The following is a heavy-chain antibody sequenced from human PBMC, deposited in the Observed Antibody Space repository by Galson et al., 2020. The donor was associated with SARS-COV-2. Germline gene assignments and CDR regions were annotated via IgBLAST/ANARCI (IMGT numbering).Heavy chain of an antibody. J-gene: IGHJ6*02. CDR3: AVSISGTKKTADYYGMDV. CDR2: IYSSGST. Sequence: SETLSLTCTVSGGSISSYYWSWIRQPAGKRLEWTGRIYSSGSTNYNPSLKSRVTMSVDTSKNQFSLKLSSVTAADSAVYYCAVSISGTKKTADYYGMDVWGQGTTVTVSS. D-gene: IGHD1-20*01. CDR1: GGSISSYY. V-gene: IGHV4-4*07.